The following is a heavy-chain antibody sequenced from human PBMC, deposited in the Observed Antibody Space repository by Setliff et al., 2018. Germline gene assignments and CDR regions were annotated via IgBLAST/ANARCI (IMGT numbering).Heavy chain of an antibody. CDR3: ASRGYGGYIYGSFDS. V-gene: IGHV5-51*01. CDR2: IYPADSDT. J-gene: IGHJ5*01. CDR1: GYRFTSQW. Sequence: GESLKISCKASGYRFTSQWIAWVRQTPGRGLEWMGIIYPADSDTTYSPSFQGQVTISVDKSLSTAYLQWSSLKASDSGKYYCASRGYGGYIYGSFDSWGQGTLVTVSS. D-gene: IGHD5-18*01.